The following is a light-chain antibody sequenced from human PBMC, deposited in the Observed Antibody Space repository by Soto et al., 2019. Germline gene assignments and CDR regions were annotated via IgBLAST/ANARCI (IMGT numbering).Light chain of an antibody. V-gene: IGLV2-14*03. CDR2: DVN. Sequence: QSALTQPASVSGSAGQSITISCTGTSSDIGAYNFVSWYQQHPGKAPKLMLYDVNIRPSGVSNRFSGSKSGNTASLTISGLQAEDEADYYFTSWTTSTTMIFGGGTKLTVL. CDR1: SSDIGAYNF. CDR3: TSWTTSTTMI. J-gene: IGLJ2*01.